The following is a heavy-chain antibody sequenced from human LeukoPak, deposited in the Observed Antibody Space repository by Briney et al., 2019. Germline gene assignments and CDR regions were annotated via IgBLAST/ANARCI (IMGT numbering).Heavy chain of an antibody. V-gene: IGHV5-51*01. CDR3: ARRHNWYYFDY. CDR2: IYPGDSDT. CDR1: GYSFTSYW. J-gene: IGHJ4*02. D-gene: IGHD1-20*01. Sequence: GESLKISCSGSGYSFTSYWISWVRQMPGKRLEWMGIIYPGDSDTRYSPSFQGQVTISADKSISTAYLQWSSLKASDTAMYYCARRHNWYYFDYWGQGTLVTVSS.